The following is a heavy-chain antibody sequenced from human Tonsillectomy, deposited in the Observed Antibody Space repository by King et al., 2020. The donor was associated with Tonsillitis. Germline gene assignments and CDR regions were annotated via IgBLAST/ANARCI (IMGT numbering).Heavy chain of an antibody. Sequence: VQLQQWGAGLLKPSETLSRTCAVYGGSFSGYYWRWIRQPPGKGLVGIGEINHSGSTNYNPSFKSRVTLSVDTPKNQFSLKLSSVTAADTAVYYCARTVSAPRYFDYWGQGTLVTVSS. CDR1: GGSFSGYY. D-gene: IGHD5/OR15-5a*01. J-gene: IGHJ4*02. CDR3: ARTVSAPRYFDY. CDR2: INHSGST. V-gene: IGHV4-34*01.